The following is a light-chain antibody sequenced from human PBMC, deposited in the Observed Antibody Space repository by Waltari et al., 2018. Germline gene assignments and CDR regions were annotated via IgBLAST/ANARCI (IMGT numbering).Light chain of an antibody. CDR3: AAWDDNLNGRVI. J-gene: IGLJ2*01. V-gene: IGLV1-44*01. CDR2: STT. CDR1: DSNIGRNA. Sequence: QSVLTQAPSVSAPPGQRVTISCSGSDSNIGRNAVNWFHQVPGTAPTLIIYSTTHRPSGVPDRFSCSKSVASASLAITGLQSEDEGDYFCAAWDDNLNGRVIFGGGTKLTVL.